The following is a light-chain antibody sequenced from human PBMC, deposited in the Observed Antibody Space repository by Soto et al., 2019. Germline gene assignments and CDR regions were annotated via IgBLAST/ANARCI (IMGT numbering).Light chain of an antibody. CDR1: SSNIGDNT. CDR2: GND. Sequence: QSVLTQPPSASGTPGQSVTISCSGSSSNIGDNTVNWYQQLPGTAPKLLIYGNDQRSSGVPDRFSGSKSGTSASLAISGLQSEDEADYYCAVWDDSLDGVVFGGGTKLTVL. J-gene: IGLJ2*01. CDR3: AVWDDSLDGVV. V-gene: IGLV1-44*01.